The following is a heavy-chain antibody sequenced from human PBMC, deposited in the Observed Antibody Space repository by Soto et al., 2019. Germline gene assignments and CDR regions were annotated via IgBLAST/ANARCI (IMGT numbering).Heavy chain of an antibody. V-gene: IGHV3-23*01. CDR3: AKDAVYKDGLWLMDQ. D-gene: IGHD2-21*01. CDR1: GFTLSTFA. CDR2: ITGSGSQI. Sequence: GGSLRLSCAVSGFTLSTFAMTWVRQAPGKGLECVSGITGSGSQIHYADSVQGRFTISKDNSKNALYLQMDSLRADDTAVYFCAKDAVYKDGLWLMDQWGQGTPVTSPQ. J-gene: IGHJ4*02.